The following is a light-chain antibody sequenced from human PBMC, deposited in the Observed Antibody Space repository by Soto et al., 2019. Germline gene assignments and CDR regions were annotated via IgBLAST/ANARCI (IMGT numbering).Light chain of an antibody. Sequence: EIVMTQSPAALSVSPGERATLSCRASHSVSSNLAWYQQKLGQAPRLLMYGASTRASGIPARFSGSGSGTEFTLTISSLQSEYFAIYYCQQYNNWPRTCGQGTKVEIK. J-gene: IGKJ1*01. CDR3: QQYNNWPRT. CDR2: GAS. CDR1: HSVSSN. V-gene: IGKV3-15*01.